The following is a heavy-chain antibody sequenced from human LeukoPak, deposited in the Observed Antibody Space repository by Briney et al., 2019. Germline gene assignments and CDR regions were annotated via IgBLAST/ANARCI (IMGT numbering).Heavy chain of an antibody. V-gene: IGHV6-1*01. Sequence: SQTLSLTCAISGDSVSSDSAAWNWFRQSPSRGLEWLGRTYYRSKWRNDYAVSVKSRITVNPDTPKNQFSLQLFSVTPEDTAVYYCARLENWLFDYWGQGTLVTVSS. CDR3: ARLENWLFDY. D-gene: IGHD1-1*01. J-gene: IGHJ4*02. CDR2: TYYRSKWRN. CDR1: GDSVSSDSAA.